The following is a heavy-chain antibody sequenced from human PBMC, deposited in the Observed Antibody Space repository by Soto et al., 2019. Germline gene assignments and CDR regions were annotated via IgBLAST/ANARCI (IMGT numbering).Heavy chain of an antibody. CDR2: ISPYNGKT. D-gene: IGHD2-21*02. V-gene: IGHV1-18*01. CDR1: GYTFTNFG. Sequence: QVHLVQSGAEVQKPGASVTVSSKASGYTFTNFGLNWVRQAPGQGLEWMAWISPYNGKTDYAQKVQGRVTVTTDTSTATAYMEMSSLTSDDTAVYYCARQPGVVGTADLYGMDVWGQGTTVTVSS. CDR3: ARQPGVVGTADLYGMDV. J-gene: IGHJ6*02.